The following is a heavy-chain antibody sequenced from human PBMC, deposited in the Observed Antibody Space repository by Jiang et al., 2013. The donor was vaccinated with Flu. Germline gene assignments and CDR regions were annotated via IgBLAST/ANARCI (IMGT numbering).Heavy chain of an antibody. Sequence: GAEVKKPGASVKVSCKASGYTFTGYYMHWVRQAPGQGLEWMGWINPNSGGTNYAQKFQGWVTMTRDTSISTAYMELSRLRSDDTAVYYCARAGEDFWSGRPPMPQYWYFDLWGRGTLVTVSS. V-gene: IGHV1-2*04. D-gene: IGHD3-3*01. J-gene: IGHJ2*01. CDR1: GYTFTGYY. CDR3: ARAGEDFWSGRPPMPQYWYFDL. CDR2: INPNSGGT.